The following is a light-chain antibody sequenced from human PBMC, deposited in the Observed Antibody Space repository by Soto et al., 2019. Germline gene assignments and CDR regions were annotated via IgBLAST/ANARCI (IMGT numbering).Light chain of an antibody. Sequence: DIQMTQPLSTLSASAGCRVTITCRASQSISSWLAWYQQRPGKAPSLLITDASKLERGVPPSFNGSRSETEFTLTIRNLQPDDFATYYCQQYNSIPSTFGLGTKVDIK. CDR3: QQYNSIPST. V-gene: IGKV1-5*01. CDR2: DAS. CDR1: QSISSW. J-gene: IGKJ1*01.